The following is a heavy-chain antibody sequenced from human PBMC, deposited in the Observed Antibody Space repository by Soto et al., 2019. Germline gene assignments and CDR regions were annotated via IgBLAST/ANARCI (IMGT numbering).Heavy chain of an antibody. Sequence: GGSLRLSCAASGFTCSSYAMHWVRQAPGKGLEYVSAISGSGGSTYYADSVKGRFTISRDNSKNTLYLQMNSLRAEDTAVYYCAKPTYGGYCSGGSCYGFYMDVWGKGTTVTVSS. J-gene: IGHJ6*03. V-gene: IGHV3-23*01. CDR3: AKPTYGGYCSGGSCYGFYMDV. CDR1: GFTCSSYA. D-gene: IGHD2-15*01. CDR2: ISGSGGST.